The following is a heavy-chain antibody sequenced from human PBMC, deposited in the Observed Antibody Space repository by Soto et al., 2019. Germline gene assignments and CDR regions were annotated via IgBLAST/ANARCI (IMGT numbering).Heavy chain of an antibody. CDR2: SRNKGNSYTT. Sequence: NGLDWVGRSRNKGNSYTTEYAASVKGRFTISRDDSKTSLFLQMNSLKTEDTAVYYCASVMILPAANPYYYYALDVWGQG. J-gene: IGHJ6*02. D-gene: IGHD2-2*01. V-gene: IGHV3-72*01. CDR3: ASVMILPAANPYYYYALDV.